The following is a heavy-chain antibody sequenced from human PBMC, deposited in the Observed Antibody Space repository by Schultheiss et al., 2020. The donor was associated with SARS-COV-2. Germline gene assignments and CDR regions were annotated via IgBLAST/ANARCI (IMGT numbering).Heavy chain of an antibody. CDR1: GFTFSSYA. CDR2: ISYDGSNK. CDR3: ARDSYYDSSGYPNWFDP. V-gene: IGHV3-30-3*01. D-gene: IGHD3-22*01. Sequence: GESLKISCAASGFTFSSYAMHWVRQAPGKGLEWVAVISYDGSNKYYADSVKGRFTISRDNSKNTLYLQMNSLRAEDTAVYYCARDSYYDSSGYPNWFDPWGQGTLVTVSS. J-gene: IGHJ5*02.